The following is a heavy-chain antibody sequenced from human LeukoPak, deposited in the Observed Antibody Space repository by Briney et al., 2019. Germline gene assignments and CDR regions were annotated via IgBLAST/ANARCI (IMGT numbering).Heavy chain of an antibody. D-gene: IGHD2-2*01. Sequence: PSETLSLTCTVSGGSVSSGSYYWSWIRQPPGKGLEWIWYIYYSGSTNYNPSLKSRVTISVDTSKNQFSLKLSSVTAADTAVYYCARGSSIVVVPAAIKSWFDPWGQGTLVTVSS. V-gene: IGHV4-61*01. CDR1: GGSVSSGSYY. CDR3: ARGSSIVVVPAAIKSWFDP. J-gene: IGHJ5*02. CDR2: IYYSGST.